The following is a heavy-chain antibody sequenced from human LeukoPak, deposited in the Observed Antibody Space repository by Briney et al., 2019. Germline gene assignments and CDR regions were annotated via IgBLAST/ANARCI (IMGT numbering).Heavy chain of an antibody. CDR1: GFTFSSYA. J-gene: IGHJ4*02. Sequence: PGGSLRLSCAASGFTFSSYAMSWVRQAPGKGLEWVSAISGSGGSTYYADSVKGRFTVSRDNSKNTLYLQMNSLRAEDTAVYYCAPHPYYDSSGYGPLDYWGQGTLVTVSS. D-gene: IGHD3-22*01. V-gene: IGHV3-23*01. CDR3: APHPYYDSSGYGPLDY. CDR2: ISGSGGST.